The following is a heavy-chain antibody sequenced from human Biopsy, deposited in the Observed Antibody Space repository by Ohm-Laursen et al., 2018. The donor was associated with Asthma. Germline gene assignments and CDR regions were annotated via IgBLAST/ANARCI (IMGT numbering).Heavy chain of an antibody. CDR3: VRGSSSWHHGPFHYYYGLDV. V-gene: IGHV4-39*01. CDR2: IYYSGTT. Sequence: SETLSLTCSLSSGSGGYMRSGNYYWGWIRQPPGKGLEWIGSIYYSGTTYYNPSLESRVTVSADTSKNQFSLKLTSVTAADTAVYYCVRGSSSWHHGPFHYYYGLDVWGQGTPVTVSS. J-gene: IGHJ6*02. CDR1: SGSGGYMRSGNYY. D-gene: IGHD6-13*01.